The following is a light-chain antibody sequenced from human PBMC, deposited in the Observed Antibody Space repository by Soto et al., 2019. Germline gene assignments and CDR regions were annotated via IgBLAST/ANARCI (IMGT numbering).Light chain of an antibody. CDR2: DAI. V-gene: IGKV1-33*01. CDR1: QDINNY. J-gene: IGKJ1*01. CDR3: QKYGKLLWT. Sequence: DIQMTQSPSSLSASVGDRVTITCQASQDINNYLNCYQQKPGKAPKLLIYDAINLETGVPSRFSGSGSGTDFPFTISSLQPEDIATYYCQKYGKLLWTFGQGTKVQIK.